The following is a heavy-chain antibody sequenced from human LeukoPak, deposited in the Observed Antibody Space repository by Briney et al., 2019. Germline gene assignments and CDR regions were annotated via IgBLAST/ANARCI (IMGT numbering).Heavy chain of an antibody. D-gene: IGHD3-22*01. Sequence: SETLSLTCTVSGGSISSGSYYWSWIRQPAGKGLEWIGRIYTSGSTNYNPPLKSRVTISVDTSKNQFSLKLSSVTAADTAVHYCARVTSSGYYYYYMDVWGKGTTVTVSS. J-gene: IGHJ6*03. CDR2: IYTSGST. V-gene: IGHV4-61*02. CDR1: GGSISSGSYY. CDR3: ARVTSSGYYYYYMDV.